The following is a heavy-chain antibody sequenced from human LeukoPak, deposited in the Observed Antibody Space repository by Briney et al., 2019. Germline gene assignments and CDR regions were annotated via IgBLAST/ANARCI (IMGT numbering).Heavy chain of an antibody. CDR2: IYPRGST. J-gene: IGHJ4*02. CDR1: GGSISSGSYS. D-gene: IGHD7-27*01. CDR3: ARFSPRAMGNYLDF. Sequence: PSQTLSLTCAVSGGSISSGSYSWSWIRQPPGKGLEWIGYIYPRGSTYYNPSLKSRVILSLDKSANQFSLNLSSVTAADTAVYYCARFSPRAMGNYLDFWGQGTSVTVSS. V-gene: IGHV4-30-2*01.